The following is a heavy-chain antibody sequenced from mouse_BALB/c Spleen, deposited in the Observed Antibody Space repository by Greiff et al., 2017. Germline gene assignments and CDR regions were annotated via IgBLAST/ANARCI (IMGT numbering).Heavy chain of an antibody. CDR2: ISSGGSYT. J-gene: IGHJ3*01. V-gene: IGHV5-6*01. Sequence: EVQVVESGGDLVKPGGSLKLSCAASGFTFSSYGMSWVRQTPDKRLEWVATISSGGSYTYYPDSVKGRFTISRDNAKNTLYLQMSSLKSEDTAMYYCASHDGYLAYWGQGTLVTVSA. CDR3: ASHDGYLAY. D-gene: IGHD2-3*01. CDR1: GFTFSSYG.